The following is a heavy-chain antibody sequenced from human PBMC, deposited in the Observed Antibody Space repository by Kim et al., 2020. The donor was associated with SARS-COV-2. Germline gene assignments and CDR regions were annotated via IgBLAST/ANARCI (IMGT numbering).Heavy chain of an antibody. J-gene: IGHJ3*02. CDR3: ARFDELGISAFDI. Sequence: ASVKVSCKASGYTFTSYAMNWVRQEPGQGLEWMGWINTNTGNPTYAQGFTGRFVFSLDTSISTAYLQISSLKAEDTAVYYCARFDELGISAFDIWGQGTLVNVSS. CDR2: INTNTGNP. D-gene: IGHD7-27*01. CDR1: GYTFTSYA. V-gene: IGHV7-4-1*02.